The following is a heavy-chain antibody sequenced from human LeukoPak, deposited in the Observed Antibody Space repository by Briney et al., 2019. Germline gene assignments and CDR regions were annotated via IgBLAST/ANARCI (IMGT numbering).Heavy chain of an antibody. J-gene: IGHJ4*02. CDR1: GFSFDDYA. V-gene: IGHV3-9*01. CDR2: ISRNSYNI. CDR3: AKSRDDGTGYYYDY. D-gene: IGHD3-9*01. Sequence: SLRLSCEASGFSFDDYAMHWVRQAPGKGVEWVAGISRNSYNIAYGDSVKGRFTISRDNAKKSLSLQMNSLGTEDTAFYYCAKSRDDGTGYYYDYWGQGVLVTVAS.